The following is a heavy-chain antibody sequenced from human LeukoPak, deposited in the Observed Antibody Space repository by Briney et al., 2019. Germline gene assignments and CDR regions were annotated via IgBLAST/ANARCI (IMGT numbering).Heavy chain of an antibody. CDR3: AKGSSSWSRKPTHFDY. V-gene: IGHV3-53*01. D-gene: IGHD6-13*01. CDR2: IYSGGST. J-gene: IGHJ4*02. CDR1: GFTVSSNY. Sequence: GGSLRLSCAASGFTVSSNYMSWVRQAPGKGLEWVSVIYSGGSTYYADSVKGRFTISRDNSKNTLYLQMNSLRAEDTAVYYCAKGSSSWSRKPTHFDYWGQGTLVTVSS.